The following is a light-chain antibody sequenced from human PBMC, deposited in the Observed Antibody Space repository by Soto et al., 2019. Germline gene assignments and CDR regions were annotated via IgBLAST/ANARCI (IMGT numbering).Light chain of an antibody. CDR1: QSVSNNY. CDR3: QQYGSSGT. Sequence: EIALTQSPGTLCLSPGERATLSCRASQSVSNNYLAWYQQKPGQAPRLLIYGASNRATGIPDRFSGSGSGTDFTLTISRLEPEDFAVYYCQQYGSSGTFGQGTKVDIK. V-gene: IGKV3-20*01. CDR2: GAS. J-gene: IGKJ1*01.